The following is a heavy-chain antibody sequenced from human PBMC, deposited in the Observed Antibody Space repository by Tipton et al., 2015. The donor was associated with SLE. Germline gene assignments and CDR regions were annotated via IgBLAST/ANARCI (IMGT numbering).Heavy chain of an antibody. CDR2: IHKSGST. V-gene: IGHV4-59*01. J-gene: IGHJ3*02. CDR1: GLIFSNYA. CDR3: ARRHFDTSGYYRGAFDI. Sequence: LRLSCAASGLIFSNYAMSWVRQAPGKGLEWIGYIHKSGSTHYHPSLRGRVTISVDASKNQFSLELISVTAADTAVYYCARRHFDTSGYYRGAFDIWGQGKMVTVSS. D-gene: IGHD3-22*01.